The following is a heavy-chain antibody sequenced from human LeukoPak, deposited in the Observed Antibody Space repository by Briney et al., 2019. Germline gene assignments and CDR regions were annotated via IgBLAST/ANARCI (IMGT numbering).Heavy chain of an antibody. Sequence: PGGSLRLSCAASGFTLNDRSMHWVRQSPDKGLQWVAVISYEGSKKYYSDSVKGRFTISRDNSKNTVYLQMNSLKSEDMAVYFCAGSFPTSAGQSGTELDLWGQGTLVTVSS. J-gene: IGHJ5*02. CDR2: ISYEGSKK. CDR1: GFTLNDRS. CDR3: AGSFPTSAGQSGTELDL. D-gene: IGHD1-26*01. V-gene: IGHV3-30*04.